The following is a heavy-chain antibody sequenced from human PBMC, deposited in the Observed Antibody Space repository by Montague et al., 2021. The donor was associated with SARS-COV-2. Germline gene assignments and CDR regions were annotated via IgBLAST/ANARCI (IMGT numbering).Heavy chain of an antibody. J-gene: IGHJ4*02. D-gene: IGHD2-15*01. CDR1: GGSINNYC. CDR3: ARAVVGAKTATIES. Sequence: SETLSLTCSVSGGSINNYCWGWIRQSPGEGLEWVGYMHFTGSTAXNPSLKSRVIISVDTSKTQISLKLSSVSAADTALYYCARAVVGAKTATIESWGQGTLVTVSS. V-gene: IGHV4-59*01. CDR2: MHFTGST.